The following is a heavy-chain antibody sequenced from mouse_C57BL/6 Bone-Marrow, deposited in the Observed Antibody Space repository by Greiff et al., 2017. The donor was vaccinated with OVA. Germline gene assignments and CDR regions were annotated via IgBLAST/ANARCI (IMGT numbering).Heavy chain of an antibody. CDR1: GYSITSGYY. V-gene: IGHV3-6*01. J-gene: IGHJ2*01. CDR3: ARVTSGSSYED. D-gene: IGHD1-1*01. Sequence: EVKLVESGPGLVKPSQSLSLTCSVTGYSITSGYYWNWIRQFPGNKLEWMGYISYDGSNNYNPSLKNRISITRDTSKNQFFLKLNSVTTEDTATYYCARVTSGSSYEDWGQGTTLTVSS. CDR2: ISYDGSN.